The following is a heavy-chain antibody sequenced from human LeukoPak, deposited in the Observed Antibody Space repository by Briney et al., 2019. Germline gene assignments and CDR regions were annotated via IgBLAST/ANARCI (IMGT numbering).Heavy chain of an antibody. V-gene: IGHV3-9*03. D-gene: IGHD4-17*01. CDR1: GFTFDDYA. CDR3: AKGTHGDYDYYYYYMDV. Sequence: GGSLRLSCAASGFTFDDYAMHWVRQAPGKGLEWVSGISWNSGSIGYADSVKGRFTVSRDNAKNSLYLQMNSLRGEDMALYYCAKGTHGDYDYYYYYMDVWGKGTTVTISS. J-gene: IGHJ6*03. CDR2: ISWNSGSI.